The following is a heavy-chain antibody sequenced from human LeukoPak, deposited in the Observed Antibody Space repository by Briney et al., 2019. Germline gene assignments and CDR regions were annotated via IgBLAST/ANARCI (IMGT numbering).Heavy chain of an antibody. J-gene: IGHJ4*02. Sequence: SETLSLTCAVSGYSISSGYYWGWIRQPPGKGLEWIGSIYHSGSTYYNPSLKSRVTISVDTPKNQFSLTLSSVTAADTAVYYCARAKDRYSSSWEYFDYWGQGTLVTVSS. CDR3: ARAKDRYSSSWEYFDY. D-gene: IGHD6-13*01. V-gene: IGHV4-38-2*01. CDR1: GYSISSGYY. CDR2: IYHSGST.